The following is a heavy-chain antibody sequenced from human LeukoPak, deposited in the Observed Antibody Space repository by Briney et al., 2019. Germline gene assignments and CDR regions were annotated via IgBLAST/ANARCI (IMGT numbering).Heavy chain of an antibody. D-gene: IGHD6-19*01. J-gene: IGHJ6*03. V-gene: IGHV3-21*01. Sequence: KPGGSLRLSCAASGFTFSSYSMNWVRQAPGKGLEWVSSISSISSYIYYADSVKGRFTISRDNAKNSLYLQMNSLRAEDTAVYYCARASPYSSGWYAGDYYYMDVWGKGTTVTISS. CDR3: ARASPYSSGWYAGDYYYMDV. CDR1: GFTFSSYS. CDR2: ISSISSYI.